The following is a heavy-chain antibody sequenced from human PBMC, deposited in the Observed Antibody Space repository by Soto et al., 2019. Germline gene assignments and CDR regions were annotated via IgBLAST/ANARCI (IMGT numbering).Heavy chain of an antibody. CDR1: GFTFSDSY. CDR3: ARGNYYDSSGYYKYFDY. Sequence: GSLLLSGSASGFTFSDSYMTWIRQAPGKGLEWISYISGSGDTIYYADSVKGRFTVSRDNAKNSLYLQMKSLRAEDTAVYYCARGNYYDSSGYYKYFDYWGQGTLVTVSS. J-gene: IGHJ4*02. V-gene: IGHV3-11*01. D-gene: IGHD3-22*01. CDR2: ISGSGDTI.